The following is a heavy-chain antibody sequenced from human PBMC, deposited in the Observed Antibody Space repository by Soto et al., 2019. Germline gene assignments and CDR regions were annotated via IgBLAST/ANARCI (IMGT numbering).Heavy chain of an antibody. D-gene: IGHD6-6*01. CDR3: ARVMRIAARQGDFLGY. CDR1: GYTFTSYA. V-gene: IGHV1-3*01. J-gene: IGHJ4*02. Sequence: QVQLVQSGAEVKKPGASVKVSCKASGYTFTSYAMHWVRQAPGQRLEWMGWINAGNGNTKYSQKFKGRVTITKYTSASTDYMELSSLRSEDTAVYYCARVMRIAARQGDFLGYWGQGTLVTVSS. CDR2: INAGNGNT.